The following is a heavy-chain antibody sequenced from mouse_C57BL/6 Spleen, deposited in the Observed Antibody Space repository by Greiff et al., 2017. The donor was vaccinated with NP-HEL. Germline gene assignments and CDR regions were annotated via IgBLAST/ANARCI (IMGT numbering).Heavy chain of an antibody. J-gene: IGHJ3*01. CDR3: ASDSYSSKGFAY. Sequence: QVQLQQPAAELVKPGASVKMSCKASGYTFTSYWITRVKQRPGQGLEWIGDIYPGSGSTNYNEKFKSKATLTVDTSSSTAYMQPSCLTSEDSAVDYCASDSYSSKGFAYWGEVILVTVSA. CDR2: IYPGSGST. CDR1: GYTFTSYW. V-gene: IGHV1-55*01. D-gene: IGHD2-5*01.